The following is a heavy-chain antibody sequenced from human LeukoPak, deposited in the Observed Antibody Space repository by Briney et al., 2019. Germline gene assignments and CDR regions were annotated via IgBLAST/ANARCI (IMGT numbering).Heavy chain of an antibody. V-gene: IGHV1-2*02. CDR1: GYTFSDYY. D-gene: IGHD3-22*01. CDR3: ARAPDYYDSSGEVYYYYMDV. Sequence: ASVKVSCKTSGYTFSDYYIHWIRQAPGQGLEWVGWINPNSGDTDYAQKFQGRVTITADESTSTAYMELSSLRSEDTAVYYCARAPDYYDSSGEVYYYYMDVWGKGTTVTISS. CDR2: INPNSGDT. J-gene: IGHJ6*03.